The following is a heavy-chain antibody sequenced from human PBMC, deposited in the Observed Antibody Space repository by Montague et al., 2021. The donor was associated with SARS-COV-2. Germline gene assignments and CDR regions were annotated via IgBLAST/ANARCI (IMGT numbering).Heavy chain of an antibody. Sequence: YRRLSCAASGFPFSSYSMNWVRQAPGKGLEWVSSISSSSYIYYADSVKGRFTISRDNAKNSLYLQMNSLRAEDTAVYYCARDKITIFGVVIIDYWGQGTLVTVSS. CDR2: ISSSSYI. CDR3: ARDKITIFGVVIIDY. J-gene: IGHJ4*02. D-gene: IGHD3-3*01. V-gene: IGHV3-21*01. CDR1: GFPFSSYS.